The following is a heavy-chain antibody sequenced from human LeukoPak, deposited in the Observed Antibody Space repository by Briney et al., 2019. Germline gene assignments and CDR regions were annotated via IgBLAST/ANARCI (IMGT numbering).Heavy chain of an antibody. V-gene: IGHV3-48*01. J-gene: IGHJ5*02. CDR3: ARSAGYSYGSIPPFDP. Sequence: PGGSLRLSCAASGFTFSSYSMNWVRQAPGKGLEWVSYISSSSSTIYYADSVKGRFTISRDNAKNSLYLQMNSLRAEDTAVYYCARSAGYSYGSIPPFDPWGQGTLVTVSS. D-gene: IGHD5-18*01. CDR1: GFTFSSYS. CDR2: ISSSSSTI.